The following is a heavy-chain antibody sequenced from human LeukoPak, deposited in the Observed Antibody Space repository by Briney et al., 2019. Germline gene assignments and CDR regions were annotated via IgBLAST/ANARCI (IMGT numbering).Heavy chain of an antibody. D-gene: IGHD3-3*01. CDR3: AKEQLRFLEWLLYDGVV. CDR1: GFTVSSNY. V-gene: IGHV3-30*18. Sequence: GGSLRLSCAASGFTVSSNYMSWVRQAPGKGLEWVAVISYDGSNKYYADSVKGRFTISRDNSKNTLYLQMNSLRAEDTAVYYCAKEQLRFLEWLLYDGVVWGQGTLVTVSS. J-gene: IGHJ4*02. CDR2: ISYDGSNK.